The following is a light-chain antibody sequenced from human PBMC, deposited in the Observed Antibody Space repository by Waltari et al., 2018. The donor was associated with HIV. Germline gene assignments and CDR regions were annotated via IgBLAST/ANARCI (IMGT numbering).Light chain of an antibody. CDR2: DVT. V-gene: IGLV2-14*03. J-gene: IGLJ3*02. CDR3: SSDVGSSTSLL. CDR1: SGDVGYYNY. Sequence: QSALTQPASVSGSPGQSIVISCTGTSGDVGYYNYVSWYQQHPGKVPKLVIDDVTSSPSGVSNRFSGSKSGHTASLTISGLRADDEADYYCSSDVGSSTSLLFGGGTKLTV.